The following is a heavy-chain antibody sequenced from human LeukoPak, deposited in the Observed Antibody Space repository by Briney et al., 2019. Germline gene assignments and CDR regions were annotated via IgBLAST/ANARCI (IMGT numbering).Heavy chain of an antibody. D-gene: IGHD2/OR15-2a*01. CDR1: GFTFSDYY. J-gene: IGHJ4*02. CDR2: ISSSGSTI. V-gene: IGHV3-11*01. CDR3: ARVREFYYFDY. Sequence: GGSLRLSCAASGFTFSDYYMSWIRQAPGKGLEWVSYISSSGSTIYYADSVKGRFTISRDNAKNSLYLQVNSLRAEDTAVYYCARVREFYYFDYWGQGTLVTVSS.